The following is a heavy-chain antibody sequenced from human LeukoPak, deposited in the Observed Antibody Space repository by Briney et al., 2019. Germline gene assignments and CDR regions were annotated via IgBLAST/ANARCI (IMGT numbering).Heavy chain of an antibody. J-gene: IGHJ4*02. CDR1: GGSISGGGYF. CDR2: TDHTGFT. Sequence: PSQTLSLTCSVSGGSISGGGYFWNWIRQPPGKTLEWIGCTDHTGFTYNKPSLRSRVTISVDTSKNQFSLRLTSVTAADTAMYFCAHSPSKEMEWLSPSHFDFWGQGTLVSVSS. CDR3: AHSPSKEMEWLSPSHFDF. D-gene: IGHD3-3*01. V-gene: IGHV4-30-2*01.